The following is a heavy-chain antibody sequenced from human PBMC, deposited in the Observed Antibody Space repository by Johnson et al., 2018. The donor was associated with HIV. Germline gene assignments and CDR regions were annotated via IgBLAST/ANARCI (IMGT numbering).Heavy chain of an antibody. Sequence: EQLVESGGGVVRPGGSLRLSCAASGFTFDDYGMSWVRQAPGKGLEWVSGINWNCGSTGYADSVKGRFTISRDNAKNSLYLQINSLRAEDTAWYYWACQQWELGSHDAFDIWGQGTMVTVAS. V-gene: IGHV3-20*04. CDR1: GFTFDDYG. CDR3: ACQQWELGSHDAFDI. J-gene: IGHJ3*02. CDR2: INWNCGST. D-gene: IGHD1-26*01.